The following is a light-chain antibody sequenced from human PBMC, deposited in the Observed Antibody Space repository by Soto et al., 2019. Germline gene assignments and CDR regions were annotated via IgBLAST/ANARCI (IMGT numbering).Light chain of an antibody. CDR1: QSVSSN. CDR2: GAS. V-gene: IGKV3-15*01. CDR3: HQYNNWPPYT. J-gene: IGKJ2*01. Sequence: EIVMTQSPATLSVSPGERATLSCRASQSVSSNLAWYQQKPGQAPRLLIYGASTRATGIPARFSGSGSGTDFTLTLSSRQSEDFAVYYCHQYNNWPPYTFGQGTKLEIK.